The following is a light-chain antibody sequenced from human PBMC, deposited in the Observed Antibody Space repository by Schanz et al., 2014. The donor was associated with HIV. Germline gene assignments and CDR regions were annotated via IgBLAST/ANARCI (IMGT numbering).Light chain of an antibody. CDR1: SSDVGGYNY. Sequence: QSALTQPASVSGSPGQSITISCTGTSSDVGGYNYVSWYQQHPGKAPKLMIYDVSNRPSGVPDRFSGSKSGNTASLTVSGLQAEDEADYYCNSYTSSSTGVFGGGTKVTVL. CDR2: DVS. CDR3: NSYTSSSTGV. V-gene: IGLV2-14*03. J-gene: IGLJ3*02.